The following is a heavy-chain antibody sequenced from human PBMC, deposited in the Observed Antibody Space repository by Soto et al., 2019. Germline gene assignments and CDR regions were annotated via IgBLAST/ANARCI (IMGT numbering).Heavy chain of an antibody. CDR1: GGSISSTKYF. Sequence: QMQLQESGPGLVEPSETLSLTSSVSGGSISSTKYFWGWVRQPPGKGLEWNGSVFYTGVTYYNPSFNRRATMSVDTSKNEFFLSLASVTATDTAVYFCAGVRRVYDSSGEPDYWGQGTLVTVSS. CDR3: AGVRRVYDSSGEPDY. V-gene: IGHV4-39*01. J-gene: IGHJ4*02. CDR2: VFYTGVT. D-gene: IGHD3-22*01.